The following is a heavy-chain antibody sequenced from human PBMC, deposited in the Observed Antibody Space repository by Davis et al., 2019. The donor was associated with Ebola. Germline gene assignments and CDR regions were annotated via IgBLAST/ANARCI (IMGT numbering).Heavy chain of an antibody. D-gene: IGHD4-17*01. CDR3: NTTTVTTDY. Sequence: GGSLRLSCAASGLTFSGSAMPWVSQASGKGLEWVGRIRSKANSYATAYAASVKGRFTIFRDDSKNTAYLQMNSLKTEDTAGYYCNTTTVTTDYWGQGTLVTVSS. CDR2: IRSKANSYAT. V-gene: IGHV3-73*01. CDR1: GLTFSGSA. J-gene: IGHJ4*02.